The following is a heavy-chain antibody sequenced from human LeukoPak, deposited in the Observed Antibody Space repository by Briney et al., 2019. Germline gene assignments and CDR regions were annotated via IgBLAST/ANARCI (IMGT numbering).Heavy chain of an antibody. J-gene: IGHJ4*02. D-gene: IGHD3-9*01. CDR1: GGSFSGYY. Sequence: SETLSLTCVVYGGSFSGYYWSWIRQPPGKGLEWIGEINHSGATNYNPSLKSRVTISVDTSKNQFSLKLSSVTAAGTAVYYCASSRNYDILTGYWVYYFDYWGQGTLVTVSS. V-gene: IGHV4-34*01. CDR3: ASSRNYDILTGYWVYYFDY. CDR2: INHSGAT.